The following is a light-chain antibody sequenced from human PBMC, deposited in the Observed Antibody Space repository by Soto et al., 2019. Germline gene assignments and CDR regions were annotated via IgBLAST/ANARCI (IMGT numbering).Light chain of an antibody. CDR1: SSDVGGYYY. V-gene: IGLV2-14*01. J-gene: IGLJ1*01. CDR3: CSYAGSYTLYV. CDR2: QVS. Sequence: QSVLTQPASVSGSPGQSITISCTGTSSDVGGYYYVSWYQHHPGKAPKLMIYQVSNRPSGVSNRFSGSKSGNTASLTISGLQAEDEADYYCCSYAGSYTLYVFGTGTKLTVL.